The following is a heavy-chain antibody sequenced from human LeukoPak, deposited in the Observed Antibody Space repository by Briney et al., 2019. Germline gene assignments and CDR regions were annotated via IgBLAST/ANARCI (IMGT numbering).Heavy chain of an antibody. CDR2: ISSSSSYI. J-gene: IGHJ4*02. D-gene: IGHD5-18*01. V-gene: IGHV3-21*01. CDR3: ARDLRGYSYGYDY. CDR1: GFTFSSYS. Sequence: GGSRRLSCAASGFTFSSYSMNWVRQAPGKGLEWVSSISSSSSYIYYADSVKGRFTIPRDNAKNSLYLQMNSLRAEDTAVYYCARDLRGYSYGYDYWGQGTLVAVSS.